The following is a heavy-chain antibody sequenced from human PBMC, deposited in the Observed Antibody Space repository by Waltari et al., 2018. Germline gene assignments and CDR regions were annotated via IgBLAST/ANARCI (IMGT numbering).Heavy chain of an antibody. CDR1: GGSITTKYN. J-gene: IGHJ1*01. CDR2: MQYRGST. D-gene: IGHD4-17*01. Sequence: QLQLQESGPGLGRPSETLSLTCTVSGGSITTKYNLAWIRQPPGKGLEWMSNMQYRGSTFYNPSLMSRVTISLDTSKNQFSLTLTSVDAADTAVYFCGRIAFGDDGGYFQYWGQGTLVTVSS. V-gene: IGHV4-39*01. CDR3: GRIAFGDDGGYFQY.